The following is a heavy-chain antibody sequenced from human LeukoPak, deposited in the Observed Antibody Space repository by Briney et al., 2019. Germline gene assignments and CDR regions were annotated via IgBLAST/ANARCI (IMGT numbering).Heavy chain of an antibody. CDR1: GGSISSGGYY. CDR3: ARTIYGSGSYYYFDY. J-gene: IGHJ4*02. D-gene: IGHD3-10*01. CDR2: IYHSGST. V-gene: IGHV4-30-2*01. Sequence: PSETLSLTCTVSGGSISSGGYYWSWIRQPPGKGLEWIGYIYHSGSTYYNPSLKSRVTISVDRSKNQFSLKLSSVTAADTAVYYCARTIYGSGSYYYFDYWGQGTLVTVSS.